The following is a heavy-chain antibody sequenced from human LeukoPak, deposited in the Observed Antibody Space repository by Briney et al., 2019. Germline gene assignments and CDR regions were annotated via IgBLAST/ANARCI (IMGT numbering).Heavy chain of an antibody. CDR2: IIPIFGIA. CDR3: ARDGDGYPSGNWFDP. Sequence: SVKVSCKASGGTFSSYAISWVRQAPGQGLEWMGRIIPIFGIANYAQKSQGRVTITADKSTSTAYMELSSLRSEDTAVYYCARDGDGYPSGNWFDPWGQGTLVTVSS. J-gene: IGHJ5*02. D-gene: IGHD5-24*01. V-gene: IGHV1-69*04. CDR1: GGTFSSYA.